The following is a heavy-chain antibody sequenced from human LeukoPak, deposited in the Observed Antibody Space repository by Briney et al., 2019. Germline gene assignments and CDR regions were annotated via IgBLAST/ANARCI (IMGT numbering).Heavy chain of an antibody. CDR3: ANPRSSGWNHDY. V-gene: IGHV3-53*01. D-gene: IGHD6-19*01. J-gene: IGHJ4*02. CDR2: NSGGST. Sequence: GGSLRLSCAASGVTVSSNYMSWVRQAPGKGLEWVSVNSGGSTYYADSVKGRFTISRDNSKNTLYLQMNSLRAEDTAVYYCANPRSSGWNHDYWGQGTLVTVSS. CDR1: GVTVSSNY.